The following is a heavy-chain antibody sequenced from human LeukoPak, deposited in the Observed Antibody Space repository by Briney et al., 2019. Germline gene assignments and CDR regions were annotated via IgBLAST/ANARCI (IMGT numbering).Heavy chain of an antibody. CDR2: IIHSGST. CDR1: GGSFSGYY. CDR3: ASSKGGSASVHN. D-gene: IGHD3-10*01. J-gene: IGHJ4*02. V-gene: IGHV4-34*12. Sequence: SETLSLTCAVYGGSFSGYYWSWIRQPPGKGLEWIGEIIHSGSTNYNPSLKSRVTISVDTSKNQFSLKLSSVTAADTAVYYCASSKGGSASVHNWGQGTLVTVSS.